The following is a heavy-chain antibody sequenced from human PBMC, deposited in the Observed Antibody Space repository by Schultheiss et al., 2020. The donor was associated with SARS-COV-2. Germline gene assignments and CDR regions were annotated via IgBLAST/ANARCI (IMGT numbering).Heavy chain of an antibody. V-gene: IGHV3-21*01. J-gene: IGHJ4*02. CDR1: GFTFSSYS. CDR3: AATTGYYTNVDF. CDR2: INPSTGYI. D-gene: IGHD3/OR15-3a*01. Sequence: GGSLRLSCATSGFTFSSYSMIWVRQAPGKGLEWVSSINPSTGYIFYADSVKGRFTISRDNAKNSLFLQMSSLRADDTALYYCAATTGYYTNVDFWGLGTLVTVSS.